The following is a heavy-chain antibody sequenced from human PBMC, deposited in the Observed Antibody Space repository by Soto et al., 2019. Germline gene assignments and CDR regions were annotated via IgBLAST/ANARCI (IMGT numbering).Heavy chain of an antibody. CDR2: IIAYNGHT. CDR1: GFPFTSYG. Sequence: QVQLVQAGAEVKKPGASVKVSCKTSGFPFTSYGITWVRQAPGKGLEWMGCIIAYNGHTDYAQNIQGRVTMTTDTCTTTAYMELRSLRSDDTAVYYCARDQTTRWELRPPGSWGQGTLVTVSS. D-gene: IGHD1-26*01. J-gene: IGHJ5*02. V-gene: IGHV1-18*04. CDR3: ARDQTTRWELRPPGS.